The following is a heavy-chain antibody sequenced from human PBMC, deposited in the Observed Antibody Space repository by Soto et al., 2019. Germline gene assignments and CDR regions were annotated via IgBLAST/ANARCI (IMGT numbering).Heavy chain of an antibody. J-gene: IGHJ4*02. CDR2: IYYSGST. V-gene: IGHV4-31*03. CDR3: ARATSFSGHHGY. Sequence: QLQLQESGPGLVKPSQTLSLACTVSGGSFSSGGHYWSWIRQLPGKGLEWIGYIYYSGSTYYNPSLKSRFTISLDTSKNQFSLKLSSVTAADTAVYYCARATSFSGHHGYWGQGTLVTVSS. D-gene: IGHD2-8*02. CDR1: GGSFSSGGHY.